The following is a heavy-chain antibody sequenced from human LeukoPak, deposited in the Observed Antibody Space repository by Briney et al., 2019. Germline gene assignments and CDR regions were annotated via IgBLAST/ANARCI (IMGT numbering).Heavy chain of an antibody. Sequence: GGSLRLSCEASGFSFSDHWMGWVRQAPGKGLECVANIKHDGSGKEYVDSVKGRFTISRDNAKHSVYLEMSSLRAEDTAVYYCAKWRWRQSEYEDWGQGTLVTVSS. CDR2: IKHDGSGK. CDR3: AKWRWRQSEYED. D-gene: IGHD5-24*01. J-gene: IGHJ4*02. V-gene: IGHV3-7*01. CDR1: GFSFSDHW.